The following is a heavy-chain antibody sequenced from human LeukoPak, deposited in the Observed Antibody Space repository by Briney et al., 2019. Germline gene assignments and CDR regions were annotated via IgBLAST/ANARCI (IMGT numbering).Heavy chain of an antibody. Sequence: SETLSLTCAVSGYSISTGYCWGWIRQPPGKGLEWIGSIYDSGTTYYNPSLKSRVTISVDTCKNQSSLRLSSVTATDTAVYYCARHWTRAPPDYWGQGTLLTVSS. D-gene: IGHD1-1*01. CDR2: IYDSGTT. J-gene: IGHJ4*02. V-gene: IGHV4-38-2*01. CDR1: GYSISTGYC. CDR3: ARHWTRAPPDY.